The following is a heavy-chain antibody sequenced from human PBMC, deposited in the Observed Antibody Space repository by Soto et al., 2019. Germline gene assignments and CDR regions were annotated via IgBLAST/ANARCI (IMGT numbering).Heavy chain of an antibody. D-gene: IGHD2-15*01. V-gene: IGHV3-66*01. CDR3: ARWPGVVSWYFDL. J-gene: IGHJ2*01. CDR1: GFTVSSNY. Sequence: EVQLVESGGGLVQPGGSLRLSCAASGFTVSSNYMNWVRQAPGKGLEWISVIYSGGSTYYLDSVKGRFTISRDNSKNTLYLQMNSLRAEDTAVYYRARWPGVVSWYFDLWGRGTLVSVSS. CDR2: IYSGGST.